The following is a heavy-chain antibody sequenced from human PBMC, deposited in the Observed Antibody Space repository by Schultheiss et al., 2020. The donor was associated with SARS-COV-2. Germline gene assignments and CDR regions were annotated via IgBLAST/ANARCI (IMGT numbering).Heavy chain of an antibody. J-gene: IGHJ6*02. CDR2: ISGSGGST. V-gene: IGHV3-23*01. CDR1: GFTFSGSA. CDR3: AKGGGYPYYYGMDV. Sequence: GGSLRLSCAASGFTFSGSAMHWVRQAPGKGLEWVSAISGSGGSTYYADSVKGRFTISRDNSKNTLYLQMNSLRAEDTAVYYCAKGGGYPYYYGMDVWGQGTTVTVSS. D-gene: IGHD3-16*01.